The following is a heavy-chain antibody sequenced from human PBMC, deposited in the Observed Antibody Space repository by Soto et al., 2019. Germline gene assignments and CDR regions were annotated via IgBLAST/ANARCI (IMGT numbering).Heavy chain of an antibody. V-gene: IGHV3-15*01. J-gene: IGHJ4*02. D-gene: IGHD3-3*01. Sequence: EVQLVESGGGFVKPGGSLRLSCAASGFTFSNAWMSWVRQAPGKGLEWVGRIKSKTDGGTTDYAAPVKGRFTISRDDSKNTLYLQMNSLKTEDTAVYYCTTGGPDYDFWSGYGIDYWGQGTLVTVSS. CDR1: GFTFSNAW. CDR2: IKSKTDGGTT. CDR3: TTGGPDYDFWSGYGIDY.